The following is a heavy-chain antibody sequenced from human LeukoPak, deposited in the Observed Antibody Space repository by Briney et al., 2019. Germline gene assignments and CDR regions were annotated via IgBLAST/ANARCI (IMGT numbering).Heavy chain of an antibody. D-gene: IGHD2-15*01. Sequence: GGSLRLSCAASGFTFSSYAMSWVRQAPGKGLEWVSAISGSGGSTYYADSVKGRFTISRDNSKNTLYLQMNSLRAEDTAVYYCAKGLEAATLYYGMDVWGQGTTVTVSS. V-gene: IGHV3-23*01. CDR1: GFTFSSYA. J-gene: IGHJ6*02. CDR2: ISGSGGST. CDR3: AKGLEAATLYYGMDV.